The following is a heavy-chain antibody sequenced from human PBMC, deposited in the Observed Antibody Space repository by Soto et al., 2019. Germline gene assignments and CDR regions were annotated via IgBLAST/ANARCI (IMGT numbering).Heavy chain of an antibody. CDR3: VKDWSGDKCPCMDV. J-gene: IGHJ6*02. V-gene: IGHV3-23*01. CDR1: EFTFSSYA. Sequence: EVQLLESGGGLVQPGGSLRLSCAASEFTFSSYAMTWVRQAPGKGLEWVASITDSGGSTYYADSVKGRLTISRDNSDNTVHLQMSGLRAEDTAIYYCVKDWSGDKCPCMDVWGQGTTVTVSS. CDR2: ITDSGGST. D-gene: IGHD3-3*01.